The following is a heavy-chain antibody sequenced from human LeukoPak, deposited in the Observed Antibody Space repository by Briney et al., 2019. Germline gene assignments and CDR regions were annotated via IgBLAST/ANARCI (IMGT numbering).Heavy chain of an antibody. CDR1: GFTFSGSA. D-gene: IGHD2-15*01. J-gene: IGHJ4*02. Sequence: GGSLKLSCAASGFTFSGSAIHWVRQASGKGLEWVGRIRSKANSYATAYAASVKGRFTISRDESKNTAYLQMNSLKNEDRAVYYCTRRDCSGGSCYLDYWGQGTLVTVSS. V-gene: IGHV3-73*01. CDR2: IRSKANSYAT. CDR3: TRRDCSGGSCYLDY.